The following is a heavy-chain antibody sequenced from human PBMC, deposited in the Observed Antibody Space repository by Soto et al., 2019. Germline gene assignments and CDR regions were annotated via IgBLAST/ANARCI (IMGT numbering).Heavy chain of an antibody. J-gene: IGHJ5*02. Sequence: ASVKVSCKASGGTFSSYAISWVRQAPGEGLEWMGGIIPIFGTANYAQKFQGRVTITADESTSTAYMELSSLRSEDTAVYYCAKALQTGYYQYNWFERWGQQTQVIVSS. V-gene: IGHV1-69*13. CDR3: AKALQTGYYQYNWFER. D-gene: IGHD3-9*01. CDR1: GGTFSSYA. CDR2: IIPIFGTA.